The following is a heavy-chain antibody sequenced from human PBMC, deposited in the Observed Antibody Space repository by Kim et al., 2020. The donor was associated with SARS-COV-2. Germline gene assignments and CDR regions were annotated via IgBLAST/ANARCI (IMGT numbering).Heavy chain of an antibody. V-gene: IGHV4-59*08. D-gene: IGHD5-12*01. CDR1: GGSISGNY. Sequence: SETLSLTCTVSGGSISGNYWSWIRQPPGKGLEWIGFMYNSGTTNYNPSLKSRVTISPDVSKNLFSLRLSSVTAEDSAVYYCARHLRGYSGYDSALDIWGQGTMVTVSS. CDR2: MYNSGTT. J-gene: IGHJ3*02. CDR3: ARHLRGYSGYDSALDI.